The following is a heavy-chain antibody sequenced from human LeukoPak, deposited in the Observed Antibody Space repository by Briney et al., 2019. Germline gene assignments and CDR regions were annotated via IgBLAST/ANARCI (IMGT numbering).Heavy chain of an antibody. D-gene: IGHD3-3*01. V-gene: IGHV4-34*01. CDR2: INHSGST. Sequence: SETLSLTCAVYGGSFSGYYWSWIRQPPGKGLEWIGEINHSGSTNYNPSLKSRVTISVDTSKNQFSLKLSSVTAAVTAVYYCARARSGHYLAPGPRPRVFDYWGQGTLVTVSS. J-gene: IGHJ4*02. CDR1: GGSFSGYY. CDR3: ARARSGHYLAPGPRPRVFDY.